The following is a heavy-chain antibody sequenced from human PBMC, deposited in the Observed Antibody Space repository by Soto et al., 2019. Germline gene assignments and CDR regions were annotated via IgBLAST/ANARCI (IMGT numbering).Heavy chain of an antibody. CDR3: ARAPLSTPARYSSCWYYFDY. Sequence: SVKVSCKASGGTFSSYAISWVRQAPGQGLEWMGGIIPIFGTANYAQKFQGRVTITADESTSTAYMELSSLRSEDTAVYYCARAPLSTPARYSSCWYYFDYWRQVTLVTVSS. V-gene: IGHV1-69*13. D-gene: IGHD6-13*01. J-gene: IGHJ4*02. CDR1: GGTFSSYA. CDR2: IIPIFGTA.